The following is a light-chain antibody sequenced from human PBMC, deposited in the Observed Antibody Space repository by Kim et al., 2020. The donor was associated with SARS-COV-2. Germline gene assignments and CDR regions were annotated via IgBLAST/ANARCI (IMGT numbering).Light chain of an antibody. V-gene: IGLV3-19*01. CDR3: NSRDSSGNHLKV. CDR1: SLRSYY. Sequence: GQTDKLNCQEDSLRSYYASWYQQKPGPSPVLFIYGKNNRPSGIPDRFSGPSSRNTASLTIPGAQAEDEADYYCNSRDSSGNHLKVFGGGTQLTVL. CDR2: GKN. J-gene: IGLJ2*01.